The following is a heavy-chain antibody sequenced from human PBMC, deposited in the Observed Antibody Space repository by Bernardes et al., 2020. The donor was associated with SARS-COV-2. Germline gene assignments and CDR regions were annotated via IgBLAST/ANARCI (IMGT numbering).Heavy chain of an antibody. J-gene: IGHJ4*02. D-gene: IGHD5-12*01. CDR2: ISWNSGSI. Sequence: GGSLRLSCAASGFTFDDYAMHWVRQAPGKGLEWVSGISWNSGSIGYADSVKGRFTISRDNAKNSLYLQMNSLRAEDTALYYCARLFHSGYDDYWGQGTLVTVSS. CDR3: ARLFHSGYDDY. CDR1: GFTFDDYA. V-gene: IGHV3-9*01.